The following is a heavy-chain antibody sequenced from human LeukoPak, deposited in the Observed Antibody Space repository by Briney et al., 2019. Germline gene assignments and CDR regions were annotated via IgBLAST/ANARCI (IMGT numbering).Heavy chain of an antibody. CDR2: TSYNGNNK. J-gene: IGHJ4*02. CDR3: AKGDNYYDISGYYHVKALFDY. D-gene: IGHD3-22*01. V-gene: IGHV3-30*04. CDR1: GFTFSSYA. Sequence: GRSLRLSFGTSGFTFSSYAMRWVRQAPGKGLEWVAGTSYNGNNKFYADSVKGRFSISRDNSKNTLYLQMDSLRAEDTAVYYCAKGDNYYDISGYYHVKALFDYWGQGALVTVSS.